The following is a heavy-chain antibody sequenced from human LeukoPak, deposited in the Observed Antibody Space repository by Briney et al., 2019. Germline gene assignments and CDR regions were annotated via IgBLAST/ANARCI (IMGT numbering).Heavy chain of an antibody. V-gene: IGHV4-59*08. D-gene: IGHD4-11*01. Sequence: SETLSLTCTVSGGSISSYYWSWIRQPPGKGLEWIGYIYYSGSTNYNPSLKSRVTISVDTSKNQFSLKLSSVTAADTAVYYCARRRSNFVFDYWGQGTLVTVSS. CDR3: ARRRSNFVFDY. CDR2: IYYSGST. CDR1: GGSISSYY. J-gene: IGHJ4*02.